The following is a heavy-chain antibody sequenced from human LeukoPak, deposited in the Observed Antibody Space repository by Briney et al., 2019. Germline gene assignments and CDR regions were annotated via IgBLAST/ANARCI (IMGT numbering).Heavy chain of an antibody. CDR3: AKESDYYGSGSSVRRYFDY. CDR1: GFTFSSYG. CDR2: IWYDGSNK. V-gene: IGHV3-33*06. Sequence: GRSLRLSCAASGFTFSSYGMHWVRQAPGKGLEWVAVIWYDGSNKYYAGSVKGRFTIPRDNSKNTLYLQMNSLRAEDTAVYYCAKESDYYGSGSSVRRYFDYWGQGTLVTVSS. J-gene: IGHJ4*02. D-gene: IGHD3-10*01.